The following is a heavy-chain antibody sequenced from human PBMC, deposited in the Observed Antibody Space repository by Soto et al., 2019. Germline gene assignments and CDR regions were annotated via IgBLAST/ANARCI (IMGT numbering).Heavy chain of an antibody. D-gene: IGHD3-10*01. V-gene: IGHV4-39*01. CDR3: DY. CDR1: GGSISSSSYY. CDR2: IYYSGST. Sequence: PSETLSLTCTVSGGSISSSSYYWGWIRQSPGKGLEWIGSIYYSGSTYYNPSLKSRVTISVDTSKNQFSLKLSSDCARRGSGSYSDYWGQGTLVTVSS. J-gene: IGHJ4*02.